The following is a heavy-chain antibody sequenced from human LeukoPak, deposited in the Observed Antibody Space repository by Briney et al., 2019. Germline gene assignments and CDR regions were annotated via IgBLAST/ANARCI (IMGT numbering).Heavy chain of an antibody. D-gene: IGHD3-22*01. CDR2: ISAYNGNT. CDR3: ARGASYYYDSSDYYSLGY. Sequence: ASVKVSCKASGYTFTSYGISWVRQAPGQGLEWMGWISAYNGNTNYAQKLQGRVTMTTDTSTSTAYMELRSLRSDDTAVYYCARGASYYYDSSDYYSLGYWGQGTLVTVSS. V-gene: IGHV1-18*01. J-gene: IGHJ4*02. CDR1: GYTFTSYG.